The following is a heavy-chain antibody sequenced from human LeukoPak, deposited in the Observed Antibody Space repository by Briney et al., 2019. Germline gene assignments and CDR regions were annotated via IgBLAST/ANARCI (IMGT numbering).Heavy chain of an antibody. CDR3: ATSEYSSGWYATDY. J-gene: IGHJ4*02. D-gene: IGHD6-19*01. Sequence: ASVKVSCKVSGYTFTDYYMHWVQQAPGKGLEWMGLVDPEDGETIYAEKFQGRVTITADTSTDTAYMELSSLRSEDTAVYHCATSEYSSGWYATDYWGQGTLVTVSS. V-gene: IGHV1-69-2*01. CDR2: VDPEDGET. CDR1: GYTFTDYY.